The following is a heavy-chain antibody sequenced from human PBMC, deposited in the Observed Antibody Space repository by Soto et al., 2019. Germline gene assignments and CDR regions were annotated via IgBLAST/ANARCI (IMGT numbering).Heavy chain of an antibody. J-gene: IGHJ5*02. CDR3: ARYCSGGSCYFINWFDP. CDR1: GGSISSGGYY. D-gene: IGHD2-15*01. Sequence: PSETLSLTCTVSGGSISSGGYYWSWIRQHPGKGLEWIGYIYYSGSTYYNPSLKSRVTISVDTSKNQFSLKLSSVTAADTAVYYCARYCSGGSCYFINWFDPWGQGTLVTVSS. V-gene: IGHV4-31*03. CDR2: IYYSGST.